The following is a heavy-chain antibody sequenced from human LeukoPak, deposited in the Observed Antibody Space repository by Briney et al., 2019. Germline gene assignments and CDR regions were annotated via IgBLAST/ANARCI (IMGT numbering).Heavy chain of an antibody. CDR2: ISYDGSNK. CDR3: AKDGRRGYDWVDY. V-gene: IGHV3-30*18. J-gene: IGHJ4*02. D-gene: IGHD5-12*01. CDR1: GFTFSSYG. Sequence: PGGSLRLSCAASGFTFSSYGMHWVRQAPGKGLEWVAVISYDGSNKYYADSVKGRFTISRDNPKNTLYLQMNSLRAEDTAVYYCAKDGRRGYDWVDYWGQGTLVTVSS.